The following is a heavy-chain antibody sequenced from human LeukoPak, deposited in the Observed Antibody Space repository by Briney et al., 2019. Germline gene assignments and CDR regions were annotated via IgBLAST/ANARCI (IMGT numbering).Heavy chain of an antibody. CDR2: IFYNGSI. V-gene: IGHV4-59*02. CDR1: GVSVTSHY. Sequence: SETLSLTCSVSGVSVTSHYWGWIRQPPGKGLEWLGHIFYNGSINYNPSLKSRITISVDTSKNQFSLNLDSVTAAGTAVYYCARDGEGDEGWDYWGQGTLVTVSS. J-gene: IGHJ4*02. CDR3: ARDGEGDEGWDY. D-gene: IGHD7-27*01.